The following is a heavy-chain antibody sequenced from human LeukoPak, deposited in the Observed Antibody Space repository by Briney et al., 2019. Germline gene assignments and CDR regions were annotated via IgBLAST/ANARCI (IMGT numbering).Heavy chain of an antibody. CDR3: AREKYYDFWSGPSSRWFDP. J-gene: IGHJ5*02. D-gene: IGHD3-3*01. CDR2: IYYSGST. Sequence: KPSETLSLTCTVSGGSISSHYWRWIRQPPGKGLEWIGYIYYSGSTNYNPSLKSRVTISVDTSKNQFSLKLSFVTAADTAVYYCAREKYYDFWSGPSSRWFDPWGQGTLVTVSS. CDR1: GGSISSHY. V-gene: IGHV4-59*11.